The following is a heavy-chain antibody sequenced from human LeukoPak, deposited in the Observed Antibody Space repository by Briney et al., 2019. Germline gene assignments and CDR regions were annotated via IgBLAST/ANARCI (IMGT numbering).Heavy chain of an antibody. CDR2: IRSKANSYAT. CDR3: TTLSGSYHGVDY. J-gene: IGHJ4*02. D-gene: IGHD3-22*01. CDR1: GFTFSGSA. V-gene: IGHV3-73*01. Sequence: AGGSLRLSCAASGFTFSGSAMHWVRQASGKGLEWVGRIRSKANSYATAHAASVKGRFTISRDDSKNTAYLQMNSLKTEDTAVYYCTTLSGSYHGVDYWGQGTLVTVSS.